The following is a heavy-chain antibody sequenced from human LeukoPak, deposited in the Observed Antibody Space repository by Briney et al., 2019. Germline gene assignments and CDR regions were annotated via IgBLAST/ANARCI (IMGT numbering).Heavy chain of an antibody. J-gene: IGHJ5*02. CDR1: GYTFTGYY. V-gene: IGHV1-2*02. D-gene: IGHD6-19*01. CDR2: INPNSGGT. CDR3: ARGFIAVAGTITFDP. Sequence: AASVKVSCKASGYTFTGYYMHWVRQAPGQGLEWMGWINPNSGGTNYAQKFQGRVTMTRDTSISTAYMELSRLRSDDTAVYYCARGFIAVAGTITFDPWGQGTLVTVSS.